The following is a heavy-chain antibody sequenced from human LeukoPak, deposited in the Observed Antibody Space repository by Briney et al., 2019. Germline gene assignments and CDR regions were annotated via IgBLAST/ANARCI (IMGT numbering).Heavy chain of an antibody. Sequence: ASVKVSCKASGGTFSSYAISWVRQAPGQGLEWMGGIIPIFGTANYAQKFQGRVTITTDESTSTAYMELSSLRSEDTAVYYCARANYGDGPYYYYMDVWGKGTTVTVSS. V-gene: IGHV1-69*05. J-gene: IGHJ6*03. CDR3: ARANYGDGPYYYYMDV. CDR1: GGTFSSYA. CDR2: IIPIFGTA. D-gene: IGHD4-17*01.